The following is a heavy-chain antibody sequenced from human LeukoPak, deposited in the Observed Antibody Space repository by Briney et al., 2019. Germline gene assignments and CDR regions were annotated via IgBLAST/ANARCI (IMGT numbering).Heavy chain of an antibody. Sequence: GESLKIPCQGSGYSFSSYWIVWVRQLPGKGLEWMGIIYPGDSDTRYSPSFQGQVTISTDKSISTAYLQWISLKASDTAMYYCARQGGSYSSHFDHWGQGTLVTVSS. CDR3: ARQGGSYSSHFDH. V-gene: IGHV5-51*01. D-gene: IGHD1-26*01. CDR1: GYSFSSYW. J-gene: IGHJ4*02. CDR2: IYPGDSDT.